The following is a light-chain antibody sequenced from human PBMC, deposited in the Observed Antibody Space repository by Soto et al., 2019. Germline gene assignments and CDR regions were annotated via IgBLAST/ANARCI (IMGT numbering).Light chain of an antibody. Sequence: QSVLTQPPSVSAAPGQKVTISCSGSSSNIGNNYVSWYQQLPGTAPKLLIYDNNKRPSGIPDRFSGSKSGTSATLGITGLQTGDEADYYCGTWDSSLSVWVFGGGTKVTVL. CDR2: DNN. CDR1: SSNIGNNY. CDR3: GTWDSSLSVWV. J-gene: IGLJ3*02. V-gene: IGLV1-51*01.